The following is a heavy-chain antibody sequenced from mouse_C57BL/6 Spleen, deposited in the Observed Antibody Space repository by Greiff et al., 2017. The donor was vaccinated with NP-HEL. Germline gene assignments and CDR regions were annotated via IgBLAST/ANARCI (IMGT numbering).Heavy chain of an antibody. V-gene: IGHV1-9*01. CDR1: GYTFTGYW. J-gene: IGHJ3*01. CDR3: ARRGLGKFAY. Sequence: VKLMESGAELMKPGASVKLSCKATGYTFTGYWIEWVKQRPGHGLEWIGEILPGSGSTNYNEKFKDKATFTADTSSNTAYMQLSSLTTEDSAIYYCARRGLGKFAYWGQGTLVTVSA. D-gene: IGHD3-3*01. CDR2: ILPGSGST.